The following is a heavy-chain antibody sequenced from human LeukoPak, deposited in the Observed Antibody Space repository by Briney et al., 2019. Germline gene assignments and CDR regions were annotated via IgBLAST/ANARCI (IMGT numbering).Heavy chain of an antibody. J-gene: IGHJ4*02. CDR2: IYYSGST. D-gene: IGHD4-23*01. CDR3: ARHTTVVPPHYFDY. V-gene: IGHV4-59*08. CDR1: GGSISSYY. Sequence: SETLSLTCTVSGGSISSYYWSWIRQPPGKGLEWIGYIYYSGSTNYNPSLKSRVTISLDTSKNQISLKLSSVTAADTAVYYCARHTTVVPPHYFDYWGQGTLVTVSS.